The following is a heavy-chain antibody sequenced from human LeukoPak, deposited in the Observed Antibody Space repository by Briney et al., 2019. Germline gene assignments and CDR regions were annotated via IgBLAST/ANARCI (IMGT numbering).Heavy chain of an antibody. V-gene: IGHV3-33*01. CDR2: IWYDGSNK. CDR3: ARARYSSSWEGNY. Sequence: GGSLRLSCAAPGFTFSTFAMHWVRQAPGKGLEWVAAIWYDGSNKYYADSVKGRFTISRGNSKNTLYLQMNSLRAEDTSVYYCARARYSSSWEGNYWGQGTLVTVSS. CDR1: GFTFSTFA. J-gene: IGHJ4*02. D-gene: IGHD6-13*01.